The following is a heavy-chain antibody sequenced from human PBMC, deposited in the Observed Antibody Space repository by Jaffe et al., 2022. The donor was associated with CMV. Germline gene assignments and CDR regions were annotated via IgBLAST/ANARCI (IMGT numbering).Heavy chain of an antibody. Sequence: QVQLVESGGGLVKPGGSLRLSCAASGFTFSDYYMSWIRQAPGKGLEWVSYISSSSSYTNYADSVKGRFTISRDNAKNSLYLQMNSLRAEDTAVYYCARVFQQLVTDYYYYMDVWGKGTTVTVSS. J-gene: IGHJ6*03. V-gene: IGHV3-11*06. D-gene: IGHD6-6*01. CDR1: GFTFSDYY. CDR3: ARVFQQLVTDYYYYMDV. CDR2: ISSSSSYT.